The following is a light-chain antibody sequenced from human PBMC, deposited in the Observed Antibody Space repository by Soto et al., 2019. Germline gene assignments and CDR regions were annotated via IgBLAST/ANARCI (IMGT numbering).Light chain of an antibody. J-gene: IGKJ5*01. Sequence: DIQMTQSPSSLSASVRDRVTITCRASQSISNYLNWYQQKPGKAPNLLIYMASSLQSGVPSRFSGSGSGTDFTLTISSLQPEDFASYYCQQSYSAPITFGQGTRLEIK. V-gene: IGKV1-39*01. CDR1: QSISNY. CDR3: QQSYSAPIT. CDR2: MAS.